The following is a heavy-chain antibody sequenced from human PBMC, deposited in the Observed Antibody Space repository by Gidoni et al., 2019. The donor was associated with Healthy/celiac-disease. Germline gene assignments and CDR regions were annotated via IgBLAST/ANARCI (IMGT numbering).Heavy chain of an antibody. J-gene: IGHJ5*02. V-gene: IGHV2-5*01. D-gene: IGHD3-22*01. CDR3: ARYDSSGYYVNWFDP. CDR2: IYWNDDK. Sequence: QITLKESGPTLVKPTQTLTLTCTFSGFSLSTSGVGVGWIRQPPGKALEWLALIYWNDDKRYSPSLRSRLTITKDTSKNQVVLTMTNMDPVDTATYYCARYDSSGYYVNWFDPWGQGTLVTVSS. CDR1: GFSLSTSGVG.